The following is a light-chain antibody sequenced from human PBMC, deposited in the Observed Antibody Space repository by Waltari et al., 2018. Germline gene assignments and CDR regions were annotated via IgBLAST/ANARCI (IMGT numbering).Light chain of an antibody. J-gene: IGLJ3*02. CDR1: SSNIGANI. CDR2: RND. CDR3: AAWDDSLNGHWL. Sequence: QSVLTQPPSASGTPGQRVTIPCSGGSSNIGANIVNWYKQVPGTAPKLLIYRNDQRPSGVPDRFSGSKSGTSASLAISGLQSDDEADYYCAAWDDSLNGHWLFGGGTKLSVL. V-gene: IGLV1-44*01.